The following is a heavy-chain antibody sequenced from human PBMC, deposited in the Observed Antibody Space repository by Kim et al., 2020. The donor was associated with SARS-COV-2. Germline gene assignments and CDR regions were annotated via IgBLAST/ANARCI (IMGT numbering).Heavy chain of an antibody. J-gene: IGHJ4*02. D-gene: IGHD2-15*01. V-gene: IGHV3-23*01. CDR3: AKGGIVVVVAAD. Sequence: YEDSVKGRFTISRDNSKNTLYLQMNSLRAEDTAVYYCAKGGIVVVVAADWGQGTLVTVSS.